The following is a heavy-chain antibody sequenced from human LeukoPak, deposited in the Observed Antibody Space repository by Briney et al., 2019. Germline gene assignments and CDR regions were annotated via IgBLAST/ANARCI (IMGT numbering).Heavy chain of an antibody. J-gene: IGHJ6*03. CDR1: GFTFSSYW. CDR3: ASLTYYDFWSGWTYYYYYMDV. Sequence: GGSLRLSCAASGFTFSSYWMSWVRQAPGKGLEWVANIKQDGSEKYYVDSVKGRFTISRENAKNSLYLQMNSLRAEDTAVYYCASLTYYDFWSGWTYYYYYMDVWGKGTTVTVSS. D-gene: IGHD3-3*01. CDR2: IKQDGSEK. V-gene: IGHV3-7*01.